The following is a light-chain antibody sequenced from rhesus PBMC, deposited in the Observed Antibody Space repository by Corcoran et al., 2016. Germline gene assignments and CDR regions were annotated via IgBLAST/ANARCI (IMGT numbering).Light chain of an antibody. Sequence: DIQMTQSPSSLSASVGDTVTITCRASQGISNSVAWYQQKPGKAPKPLLYYASILESGVPSRFSGTGSGTDFTLTIRTLQPAHFATYYCPQHNNYPRTFGQETKVEIK. CDR2: YAS. J-gene: IGKJ1*01. V-gene: IGKV1S14*01. CDR3: PQHNNYPRT. CDR1: QGISNS.